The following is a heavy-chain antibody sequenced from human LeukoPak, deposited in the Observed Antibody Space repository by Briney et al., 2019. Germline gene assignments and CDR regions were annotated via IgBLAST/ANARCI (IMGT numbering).Heavy chain of an antibody. CDR1: GGSISSSSYY. Sequence: PSETLSLTCTVSGGSISSSSYYWGWIRQPPGKGLEWIGSIYYSGSTYYNPSLKSRVTISVDTSKNQFSLKLSSVTAADTAVYYCARRPLDYYYYGMDVWGQGTTVTVSS. CDR3: ARRPLDYYYYGMDV. J-gene: IGHJ6*02. V-gene: IGHV4-39*01. CDR2: IYYSGST.